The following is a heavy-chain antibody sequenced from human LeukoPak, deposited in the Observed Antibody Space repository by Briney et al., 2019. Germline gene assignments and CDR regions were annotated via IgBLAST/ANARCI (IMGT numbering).Heavy chain of an antibody. Sequence: SQTLSLTCTVSGGSISSGDYYWSWIRQPPGKGLEWIGYIYYSGSTYYNPSLKSRVTISVDTSKNQFSLKLSSVTAADTAVYYCARVWGDVPYLDYWGQGTLVTVSS. D-gene: IGHD2-21*02. CDR2: IYYSGST. CDR3: ARVWGDVPYLDY. J-gene: IGHJ4*02. V-gene: IGHV4-30-4*01. CDR1: GGSISSGDYY.